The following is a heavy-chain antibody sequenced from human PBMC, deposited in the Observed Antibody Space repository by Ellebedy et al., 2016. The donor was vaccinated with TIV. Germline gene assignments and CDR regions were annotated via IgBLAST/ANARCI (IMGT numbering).Heavy chain of an antibody. V-gene: IGHV3-23*01. CDR1: GFTFSSYA. CDR2: ISGSGGST. J-gene: IGHJ4*02. Sequence: GESLKISCAASGFTFSSYAMSWVRQAPGKGLEWVSAISGSGGSTYYADSVKGRFTISRDNSKNTLYLQMNSLRAEDTAVYYCAKHSSGWLYYFDYWGQGTLVTVSS. CDR3: AKHSSGWLYYFDY. D-gene: IGHD6-19*01.